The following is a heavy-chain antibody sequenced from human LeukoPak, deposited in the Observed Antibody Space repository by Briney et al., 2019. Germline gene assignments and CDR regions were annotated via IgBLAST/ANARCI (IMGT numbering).Heavy chain of an antibody. CDR1: GGSISSSSYY. Sequence: SETLSLTCTVSGGSISSSSYYWGWIRQPPGKGLEWIGSIYYSGSTYYTPSLKSRVTISVDTSKNQFYLNLSSVTAADTAVYFCARAVGSFDWLPLFDYWGQGTLVTVSS. CDR2: IYYSGST. V-gene: IGHV4-39*07. J-gene: IGHJ4*02. D-gene: IGHD3-9*01. CDR3: ARAVGSFDWLPLFDY.